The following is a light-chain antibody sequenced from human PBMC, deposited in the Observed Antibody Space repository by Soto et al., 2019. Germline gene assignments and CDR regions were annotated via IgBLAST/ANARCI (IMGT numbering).Light chain of an antibody. CDR2: QAS. CDR3: QQYDTYPWT. CDR1: QSIKSW. V-gene: IGKV1-5*03. Sequence: DIQMAQSPSTLSASVGDTVTVTCRASQSIKSWLAWYQQKPGKAPKLLIYQASSLESGVPSRFSGSASGTEFTLTISSLQPDDRATYYCQQYDTYPWTFGQGTKVEIK. J-gene: IGKJ1*01.